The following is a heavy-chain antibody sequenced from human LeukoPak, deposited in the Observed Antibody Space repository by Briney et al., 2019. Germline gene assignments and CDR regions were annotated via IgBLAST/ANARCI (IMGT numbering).Heavy chain of an antibody. J-gene: IGHJ6*03. V-gene: IGHV1-18*01. CDR3: ARESLRQQWLVRREEYYYMDV. D-gene: IGHD6-19*01. CDR1: GYTFTRYG. Sequence: GASVKVSCKASGYTFTRYGVSWVRQAPGQGLEWMGWIRGDNGNTNYAQNFQGRVTMTTDTPSSTAYMEVRSLRSDDTAVYYCARESLRQQWLVRREEYYYMDVWGKGTTVTISS. CDR2: IRGDNGNT.